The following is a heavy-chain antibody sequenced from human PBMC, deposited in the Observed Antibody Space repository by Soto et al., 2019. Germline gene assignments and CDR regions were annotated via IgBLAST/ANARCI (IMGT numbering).Heavy chain of an antibody. D-gene: IGHD6-19*01. V-gene: IGHV4-30-2*03. CDR1: GDTISTGGYT. J-gene: IGHJ4*02. CDR2: TYHSGNP. Sequence: PSETLSLTCDVSGDTISTGGYTWAWIRQPPGKALEWIGHTYHSGNPYYNPSLKSRVIISVDTSKNQFSLNLSSVTAADTAVYYCVRHAQWMIRAYWGQGSLVTVS. CDR3: VRHAQWMIRAY.